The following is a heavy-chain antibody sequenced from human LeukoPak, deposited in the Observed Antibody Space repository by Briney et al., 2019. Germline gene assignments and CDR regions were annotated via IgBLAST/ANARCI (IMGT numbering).Heavy chain of an antibody. CDR1: GFTFSHYA. V-gene: IGHV3-23*01. D-gene: IGHD3-3*01. J-gene: IGHJ5*02. Sequence: RGSPRPSRAASGFTFSHYAMSWVRQAPGKGPEWVSSISGSSATTYYADSVKGRFSISRNNSQNTLFLQMNSLRADDTAVYFCAKDGTIFGVDPVWFDPWGQ. CDR2: ISGSSATT. CDR3: AKDGTIFGVDPVWFDP.